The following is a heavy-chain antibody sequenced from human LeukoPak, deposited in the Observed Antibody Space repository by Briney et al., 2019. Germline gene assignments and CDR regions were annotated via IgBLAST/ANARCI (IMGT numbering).Heavy chain of an antibody. CDR3: ARDPLSGGLDY. Sequence: GGSLRLSCAAPGFTFSSYWMSWVRQAAGKGLEWVSYISSSGSTIYYADSVKGRFTISRDNAKNSLYLQMNSLRAEVTAVYYCARDPLSGGLDYWGQGTLVTVSS. CDR2: ISSSGSTI. CDR1: GFTFSSYW. D-gene: IGHD3-10*01. V-gene: IGHV3-48*04. J-gene: IGHJ4*02.